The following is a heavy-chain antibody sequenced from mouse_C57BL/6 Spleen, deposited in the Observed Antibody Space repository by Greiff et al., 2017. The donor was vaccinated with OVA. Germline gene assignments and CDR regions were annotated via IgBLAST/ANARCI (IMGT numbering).Heavy chain of an antibody. J-gene: IGHJ2*01. D-gene: IGHD2-3*01. CDR2: IHPNSGST. V-gene: IGHV1-64*01. CDR3: ARRGGYYDGYGDY. Sequence: VQLQQPGAELVKPGASVKLSCKASGYTFTSYWMHWVKQRPGQGLEWIGMIHPNSGSTNYNEKFKSKATLTVDKSSSTAYMQLSSLTSEDSAVYYCARRGGYYDGYGDYWGQGTTLTVSS. CDR1: GYTFTSYW.